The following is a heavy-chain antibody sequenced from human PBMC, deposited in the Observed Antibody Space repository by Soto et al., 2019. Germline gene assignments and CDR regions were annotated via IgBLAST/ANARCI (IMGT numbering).Heavy chain of an antibody. CDR1: GFTFSSYW. V-gene: IGHV3-74*01. D-gene: IGHD3-16*01. Sequence: PGGSLRLSCAASGFTFSSYWMHRVRQAPGKGLVWVSRINSDGSSTSYADPVKGRFSISRDNSKSTLYLQMNSLRADDTAVYYCAKDVGDFYDLENSGYFDYWGQGTLVTVSS. CDR2: INSDGSST. J-gene: IGHJ4*02. CDR3: AKDVGDFYDLENSGYFDY.